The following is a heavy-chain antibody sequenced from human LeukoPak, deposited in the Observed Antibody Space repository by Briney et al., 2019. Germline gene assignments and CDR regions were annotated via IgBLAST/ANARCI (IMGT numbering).Heavy chain of an antibody. V-gene: IGHV1-8*01. D-gene: IGHD1-1*01. CDR1: GYTFTSYD. Sequence: ASVKVSCKASGYTFTSYDINWVRQATGRGLEWMGWMNPNSGNTGYAQKFQGRVTMTRNTSISTAYMELSSLRSEDTAVYYCARGAAKGWNTGYYYYYMDVWGKGTTVTVSS. CDR2: MNPNSGNT. J-gene: IGHJ6*03. CDR3: ARGAAKGWNTGYYYYYMDV.